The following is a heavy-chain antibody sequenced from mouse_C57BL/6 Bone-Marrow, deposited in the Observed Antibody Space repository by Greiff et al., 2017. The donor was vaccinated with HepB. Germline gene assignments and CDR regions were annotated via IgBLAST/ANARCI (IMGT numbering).Heavy chain of an antibody. Sequence: EVKVEESGGGLVQPGGSLKLSCAASGFTFSDYYMYWVRQTPEKRLEWVAYISNGGGSTYYPDTVKGRFTISRDNAKNTLYLQMSRLKSEDTAMYYCARHAPWFAYWGQGTPVTVSA. V-gene: IGHV5-12*01. CDR1: GFTFSDYY. J-gene: IGHJ3*01. CDR3: ARHAPWFAY. CDR2: ISNGGGST.